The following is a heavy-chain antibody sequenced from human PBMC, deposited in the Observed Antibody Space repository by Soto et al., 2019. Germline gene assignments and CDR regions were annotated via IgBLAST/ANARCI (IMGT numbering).Heavy chain of an antibody. Sequence: GGSLRLSCAASEFTFNNYAMHWVRQAPGKGLQWLAVISYDGNNKYYAESVEGRITISRDNSKNTVYLQMNSLRAEDTAVYYCTRDIDSNSWGQGTRVTVSS. CDR2: ISYDGNNK. CDR3: TRDIDSNS. V-gene: IGHV3-30*03. D-gene: IGHD4-4*01. CDR1: EFTFNNYA. J-gene: IGHJ4*02.